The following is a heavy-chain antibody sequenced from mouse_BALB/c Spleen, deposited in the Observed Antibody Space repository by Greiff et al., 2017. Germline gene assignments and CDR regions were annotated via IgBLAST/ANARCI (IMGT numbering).Heavy chain of an antibody. CDR1: GYSITSGYY. V-gene: IGHV3-6*02. D-gene: IGHD4-1*01. Sequence: EVQLQESGPGLVKPSQSLSLTCSVTGYSITSGYYWNWIRQFPGNKLEWMGYISYDGSNNYNPSLKNRISITRDTSKNQFFLKLNSVTTEDTATYYCARGLTGNFDYWGQGTTLTVSS. J-gene: IGHJ2*01. CDR3: ARGLTGNFDY. CDR2: ISYDGSN.